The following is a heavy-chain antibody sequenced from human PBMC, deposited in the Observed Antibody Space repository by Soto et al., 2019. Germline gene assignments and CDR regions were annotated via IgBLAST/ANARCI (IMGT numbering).Heavy chain of an antibody. CDR2: ISYDGGNK. J-gene: IGHJ4*02. Sequence: GGSLRLSCAASGFTFSSYGMHWVRQAPGKGLEWVAVISYDGGNKYYADSVKGRFTISRDNSKNTLYLQMNSLRAEDTAVYYCAKDRRLYSGYDLFDYWGQGTLVTVSS. CDR1: GFTFSSYG. CDR3: AKDRRLYSGYDLFDY. D-gene: IGHD5-12*01. V-gene: IGHV3-30*18.